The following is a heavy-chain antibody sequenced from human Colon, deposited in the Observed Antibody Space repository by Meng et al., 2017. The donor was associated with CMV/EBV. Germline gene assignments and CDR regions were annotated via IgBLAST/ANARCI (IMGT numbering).Heavy chain of an antibody. J-gene: IGHJ5*02. CDR2: IIPILGTT. Sequence: SVKVSCKASGGSFSKHSINWVRQAPGQGREWIGRIIPILGTTDYARKFQGRVTITADKSTTTAYMELNSLVSEDTAIYYCARSGHYDDGSGNHLFDPWGQGTRVTVSS. D-gene: IGHD3-22*01. CDR3: ARSGHYDDGSGNHLFDP. V-gene: IGHV1-69*08. CDR1: GGSFSKHS.